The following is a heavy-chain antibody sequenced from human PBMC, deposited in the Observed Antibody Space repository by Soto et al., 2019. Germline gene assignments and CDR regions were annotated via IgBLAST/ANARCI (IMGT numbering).Heavy chain of an antibody. Sequence: ASVKVSCKASGYTFTCYGISWVRQAPGQGLEWMGWISAYNGNTNYAQKLQGRVTMTTDTSTSTAYMELRSLRSDDTAVYYCARGANSSPPSGMDVWGQGTTVTVSS. D-gene: IGHD6-13*01. CDR1: GYTFTCYG. CDR3: ARGANSSPPSGMDV. CDR2: ISAYNGNT. J-gene: IGHJ6*02. V-gene: IGHV1-18*01.